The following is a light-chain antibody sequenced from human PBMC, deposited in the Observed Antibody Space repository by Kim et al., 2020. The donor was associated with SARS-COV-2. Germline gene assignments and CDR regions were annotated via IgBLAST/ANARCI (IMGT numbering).Light chain of an antibody. J-gene: IGKJ4*01. CDR2: WAS. CDR1: QSVLYSVNNKNC. V-gene: IGKV4-1*01. CDR3: KQYYSIPLT. Sequence: DIVMTQSPDSLAVSLGERATINCKSSQSVLYSVNNKNCIVWYQQKPGQPPKLLIYWASTRESGVPDRFSGSGSGTDFTLTISSLQAEDVAVYYCKQYYSIPLTFGGGTKVDIK.